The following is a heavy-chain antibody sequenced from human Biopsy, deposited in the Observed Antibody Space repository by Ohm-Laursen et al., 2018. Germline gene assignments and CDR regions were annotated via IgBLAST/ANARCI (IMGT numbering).Heavy chain of an antibody. V-gene: IGHV3-23*01. J-gene: IGHJ4*02. Sequence: SLRLSCSASGFTFSSHAMAWVRQAPGTGLEWVSGIRDSGDSAYYADSVKGRFTISRDNSRNTLYLQMNSLTAEDTAVYYCAGAMSIGADWGQGTLVTVSS. D-gene: IGHD3-16*01. CDR2: IRDSGDSA. CDR3: AGAMSIGAD. CDR1: GFTFSSHA.